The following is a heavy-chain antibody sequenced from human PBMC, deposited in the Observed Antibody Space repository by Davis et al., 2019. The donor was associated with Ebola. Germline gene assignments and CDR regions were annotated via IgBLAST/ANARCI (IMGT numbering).Heavy chain of an antibody. Sequence: GESLKISCAASGFTFSSYSMNWVRQAPGKGLEWISYIGPSSSTIYYADSVKGRFTISRDNAKKSLDLQMSSPRDEDTAVYYCARGAGPAALYYYYYMDVWGKGTTVTVSS. CDR1: GFTFSSYS. D-gene: IGHD2-2*01. CDR2: IGPSSSTI. V-gene: IGHV3-48*02. CDR3: ARGAGPAALYYYYYMDV. J-gene: IGHJ6*03.